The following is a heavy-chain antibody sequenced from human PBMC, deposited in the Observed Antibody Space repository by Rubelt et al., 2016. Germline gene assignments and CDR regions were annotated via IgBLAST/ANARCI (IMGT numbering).Heavy chain of an antibody. Sequence: QVQLVQSGAEVKKPGASVKVSCKASGYTFTSYYMHWVRQAPGQGLEWMGIINPSGGSTSYAKKCQGRVTMTRDTSTSTVYMELSSLRSEDTAVYYCARDPGPRGNDYWGQGTLVTVSS. V-gene: IGHV1-46*03. D-gene: IGHD3-10*01. CDR2: INPSGGST. CDR1: GYTFTSYY. CDR3: ARDPGPRGNDY. J-gene: IGHJ4*02.